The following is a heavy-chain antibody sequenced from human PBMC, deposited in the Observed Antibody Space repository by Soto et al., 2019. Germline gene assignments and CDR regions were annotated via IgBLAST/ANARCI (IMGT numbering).Heavy chain of an antibody. J-gene: IGHJ3*02. D-gene: IGHD1-26*01. Sequence: ASVKVSCKASGYTFPGYYMHWVRQAPGQGLEWMGWINPNSGGTNYAQKFQGWVTMTRDTSISTAYIELSRLRSDDTAVYYCARDSDPRELNDAFDIWGQGTMVTVSS. CDR2: INPNSGGT. CDR3: ARDSDPRELNDAFDI. CDR1: GYTFPGYY. V-gene: IGHV1-2*04.